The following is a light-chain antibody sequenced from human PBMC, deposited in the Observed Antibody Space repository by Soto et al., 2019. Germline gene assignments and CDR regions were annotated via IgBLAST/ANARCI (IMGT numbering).Light chain of an antibody. CDR2: GAS. Sequence: EIVMTQSPATLSVSPGERATLSCRASQSVSSNLAWYQQKPGQAPRLLIYGASTRATGIPARFSGSGSGTEFTLTIRSLQSEDFAVYCCQQYNNWPPWTFGQGNKVEIK. CDR3: QQYNNWPPWT. V-gene: IGKV3-15*01. J-gene: IGKJ1*01. CDR1: QSVSSN.